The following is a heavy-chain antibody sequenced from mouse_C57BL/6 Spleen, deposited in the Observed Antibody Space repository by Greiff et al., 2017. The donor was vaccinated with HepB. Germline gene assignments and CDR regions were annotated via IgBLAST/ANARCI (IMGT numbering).Heavy chain of an antibody. CDR1: GFSFNTYA. CDR3: VRPSSNWYFDV. J-gene: IGHJ1*03. V-gene: IGHV10-1*01. Sequence: EVQLVESGGGLVQPKGSLKLSCAASGFSFNTYAMNWVRQAPGKGLEWVARIRSKSNNYATYYADSVKDRFTISRDDSESMLYLQMNNLKTEDTAMYYCVRPSSNWYFDVWGTGTTVTVPS. D-gene: IGHD1-1*01. CDR2: IRSKSNNYAT.